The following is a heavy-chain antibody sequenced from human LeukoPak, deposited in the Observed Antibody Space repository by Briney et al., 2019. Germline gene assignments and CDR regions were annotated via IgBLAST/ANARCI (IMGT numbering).Heavy chain of an antibody. CDR2: ISSNGGST. CDR1: GFTFSSYA. J-gene: IGHJ4*02. CDR3: ARDQGYYGSGGFGY. Sequence: TGGSLRLSCAASGFTFSSYAMHWVRQAPGKGLEYVSAISSNGGSTYYANSVKGRFTISRDNSKNTLYLQMGSLRAEDMAVYYCARDQGYYGSGGFGYWGQGTLVTVSS. D-gene: IGHD3-10*01. V-gene: IGHV3-64*01.